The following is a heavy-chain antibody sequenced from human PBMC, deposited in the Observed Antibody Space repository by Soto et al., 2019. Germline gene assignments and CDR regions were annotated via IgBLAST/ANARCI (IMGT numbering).Heavy chain of an antibody. Sequence: ASVKVSCKASGGTFSSYAISWVRQAPGQGLEWMGGIIPIFGTANYAQKFQGRVTITADESTSTAYMELSSLRSEDTAVYYCARGQRGSSSSYYYYYGMDVWGQGTTVTVS. J-gene: IGHJ6*02. D-gene: IGHD6-6*01. CDR1: GGTFSSYA. CDR3: ARGQRGSSSSYYYYYGMDV. CDR2: IIPIFGTA. V-gene: IGHV1-69*13.